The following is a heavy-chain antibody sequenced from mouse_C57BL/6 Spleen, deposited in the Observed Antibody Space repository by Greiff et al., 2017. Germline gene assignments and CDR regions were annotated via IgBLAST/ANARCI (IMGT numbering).Heavy chain of an antibody. CDR2: IDPSDSYT. V-gene: IGHV1-69*01. CDR3: ARNGAKYYGSSYGWYFDV. J-gene: IGHJ1*03. CDR1: GYTFTSYW. D-gene: IGHD1-1*01. Sequence: QVQLQQPGAELVMPGASVKLSCKASGYTFTSYWMHWVKQRPGQGLEWIGEIDPSDSYTNYNQKFKGKSTLTVDKSSSTAYMQLSSLTSEDSAVYYCARNGAKYYGSSYGWYFDVWGTGTTVTVSS.